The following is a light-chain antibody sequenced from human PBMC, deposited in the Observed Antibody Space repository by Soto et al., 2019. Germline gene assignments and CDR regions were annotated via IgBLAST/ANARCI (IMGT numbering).Light chain of an antibody. Sequence: DSVLTQSPGTLSLSPGERATLSCRASQTVSSNYLAWYQQRPGQAPRLLIYGASTRATGIPDRFSGSGSGTDFTLTIRRLEPEDFAVYYCQQYGGSPTWTFGQGTKVEIK. CDR2: GAS. CDR3: QQYGGSPTWT. CDR1: QTVSSNY. V-gene: IGKV3-20*01. J-gene: IGKJ1*01.